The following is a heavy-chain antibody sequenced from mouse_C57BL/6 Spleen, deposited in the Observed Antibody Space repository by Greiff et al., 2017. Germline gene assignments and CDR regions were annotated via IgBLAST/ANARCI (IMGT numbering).Heavy chain of an antibody. Sequence: QVQLQQSGAELVRPGASVTLSCKASGYTFTDYEMHWVKQTPVHGLEWIGAMDPETGGTAYNQKFKGKAILTADKSSSTAYMELRSLTPEDPAVYYCTRRDYDDYWGQGTTLTVSS. V-gene: IGHV1-15*01. J-gene: IGHJ2*01. CDR3: TRRDYDDY. D-gene: IGHD2-4*01. CDR2: MDPETGGT. CDR1: GYTFTDYE.